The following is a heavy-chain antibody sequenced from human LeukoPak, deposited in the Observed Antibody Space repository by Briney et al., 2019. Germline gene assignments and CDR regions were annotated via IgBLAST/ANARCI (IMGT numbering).Heavy chain of an antibody. Sequence: GGSLRLSCAASGFTFSTYWMHWVRQVPGKGLVWVSRIKSDGSTNYADSVKGRFTIPRDNANNTLSLQMNSLRPEDTGVYYCARAPSEIGGYYPEYFRHWGQGTLVTVSS. V-gene: IGHV3-74*01. D-gene: IGHD3-22*01. CDR3: ARAPSEIGGYYPEYFRH. CDR1: GFTFSTYW. J-gene: IGHJ1*01. CDR2: IKSDGST.